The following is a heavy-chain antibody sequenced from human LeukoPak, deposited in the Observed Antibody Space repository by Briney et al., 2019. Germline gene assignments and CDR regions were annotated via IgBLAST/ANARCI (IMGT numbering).Heavy chain of an antibody. Sequence: GGSLRLSCAASGFTFSNYGMNWVRQAPGKGLEWVSYISSSSGTIHYADSVKGRFTISRDNAKNSLYLQMNSLRAEDTAVYYCVRGPYCSGGSCYGHFDYWGQGALVTASS. CDR3: VRGPYCSGGSCYGHFDY. V-gene: IGHV3-48*04. CDR1: GFTFSNYG. J-gene: IGHJ4*02. CDR2: ISSSSGTI. D-gene: IGHD2-15*01.